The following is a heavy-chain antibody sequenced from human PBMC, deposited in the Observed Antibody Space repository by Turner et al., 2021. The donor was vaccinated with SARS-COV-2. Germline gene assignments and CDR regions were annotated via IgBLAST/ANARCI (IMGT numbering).Heavy chain of an antibody. V-gene: IGHV1-2*02. D-gene: IGHD5-12*01. CDR1: EYTFAGYY. Sequence: QVQLVQSGAEVENPGVSVAVSCMASEYTFAGYYLHWVRQAPGQGLKWMRWINPNSGGTNSAQRFQGRVTMTGDTSISTAYMELRTLRSDDTAVYYCARSVSWLQSLTVDYWGQGTLVTVSS. CDR3: ARSVSWLQSLTVDY. CDR2: INPNSGGT. J-gene: IGHJ4*02.